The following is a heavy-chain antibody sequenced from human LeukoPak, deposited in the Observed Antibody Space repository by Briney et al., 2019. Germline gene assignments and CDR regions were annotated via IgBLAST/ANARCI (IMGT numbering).Heavy chain of an antibody. CDR3: ARTSSSSGYYYYMDV. CDR2: IIPIFGTA. CDR1: GGTFSSYA. D-gene: IGHD6-6*01. Sequence: ASVKVSCKASGGTFSSYAVSWVRQAPGQGLEWMGGIIPIFGTANYAQKFQGRVTITADKSTSTAYMELSSLRSEDTAVYYCARTSSSSGYYYYMDVWGEGTTVTVSS. J-gene: IGHJ6*03. V-gene: IGHV1-69*06.